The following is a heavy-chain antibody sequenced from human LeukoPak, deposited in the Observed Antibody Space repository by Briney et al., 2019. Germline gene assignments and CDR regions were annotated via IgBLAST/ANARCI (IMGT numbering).Heavy chain of an antibody. J-gene: IGHJ5*02. CDR3: ARVKESRWLTSNWFDP. Sequence: PSETLSLTCTVSGGSISSYYWGWIRQPPGKGLEWIGYIYYSGSTNYNPSLKSRVTISVDTSKNQFSLKLSSVTAADTAVYYCARVKESRWLTSNWFDPWGQGTLVTVSS. V-gene: IGHV4-59*01. CDR1: GGSISSYY. CDR2: IYYSGST. D-gene: IGHD5-12*01.